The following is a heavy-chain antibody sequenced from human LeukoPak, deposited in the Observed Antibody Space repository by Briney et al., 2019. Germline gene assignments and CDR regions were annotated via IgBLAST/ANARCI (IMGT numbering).Heavy chain of an antibody. CDR2: IWYDGSNK. CDR1: GFTFSSYG. CDR3: ARDRRIAAADLDAFDI. D-gene: IGHD6-13*01. V-gene: IGHV3-33*01. Sequence: PGRSLRLSCAASGFTFSSYGMHWVRQAPGKGLEWVAVIWYDGSNKYYADSVKGRFTISRDNSKNTLYLQMNSPRAEDTAVYYCARDRRIAAADLDAFDIWGQGTWSPSLQ. J-gene: IGHJ3*02.